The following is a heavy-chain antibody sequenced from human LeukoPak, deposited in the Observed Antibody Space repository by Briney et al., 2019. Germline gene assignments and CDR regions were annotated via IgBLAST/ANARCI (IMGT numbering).Heavy chain of an antibody. Sequence: ASVKVSCKASGYPFSAHFLNWVRQDPGQGLEWMGNIDTTTGNPRYAQAFTGRFVVSLDTSVSTAYLQITSLKADDTAAYYCVRGTPTPGMDYWGQGTQVTVSS. J-gene: IGHJ4*02. CDR3: VRGTPTPGMDY. V-gene: IGHV7-4-1*02. CDR1: GYPFSAHF. CDR2: IDTTTGNP. D-gene: IGHD3-10*01.